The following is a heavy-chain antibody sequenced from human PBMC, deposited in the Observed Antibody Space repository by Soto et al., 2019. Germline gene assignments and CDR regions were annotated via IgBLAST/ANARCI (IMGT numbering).Heavy chain of an antibody. V-gene: IGHV3-23*01. CDR1: GFTFSSYA. CDR2: ISGGGSST. D-gene: IGHD6-13*01. Sequence: GGSLRLSCAASGFTFSSYAMSWVRQAPGKGLEWVSSISGGGSSTFYADSVRGRFTISRDNSKNTLYLQVNSLRAEDTAVYYCAKGRGSSWYGGDYWGQGTLVTVSS. CDR3: AKGRGSSWYGGDY. J-gene: IGHJ4*02.